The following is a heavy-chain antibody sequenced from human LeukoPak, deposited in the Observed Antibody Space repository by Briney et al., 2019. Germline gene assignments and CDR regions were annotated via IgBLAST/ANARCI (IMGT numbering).Heavy chain of an antibody. Sequence: GASVKVSCKASGYTFTSYYIHWVRQAPGQGLEWMGIINPSGGSTSYAQKFQGRLTVTRDTSTSTVYMELSSLRSEDTAVYYCAREIGPIQLHLWGSAFDYWGQGTLVTVSS. V-gene: IGHV1-46*01. CDR3: AREIGPIQLHLWGSAFDY. D-gene: IGHD5-18*01. CDR2: INPSGGST. CDR1: GYTFTSYY. J-gene: IGHJ4*02.